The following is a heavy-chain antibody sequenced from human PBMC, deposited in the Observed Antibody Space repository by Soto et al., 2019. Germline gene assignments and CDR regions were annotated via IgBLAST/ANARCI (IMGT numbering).Heavy chain of an antibody. CDR3: ARERGGITGTYYYYYGMDV. V-gene: IGHV1-18*01. J-gene: IGHJ6*02. Sequence: ASVKVSCKASGYTFTSDGISWLRQAPGQGLEWMGWISAYNGNTNYAQKLQGRVTMTTDTSTSTAYMELRSLRSDDTAVYYCARERGGITGTYYYYYGMDVWGQGTTVTVSS. D-gene: IGHD1-20*01. CDR1: GYTFTSDG. CDR2: ISAYNGNT.